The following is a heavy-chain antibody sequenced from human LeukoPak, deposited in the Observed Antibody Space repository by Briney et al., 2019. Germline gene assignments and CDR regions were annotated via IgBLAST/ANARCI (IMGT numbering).Heavy chain of an antibody. J-gene: IGHJ3*02. CDR2: INQDGSEK. D-gene: IGHD5-18*01. Sequence: GGSLRLSCVASGFTFSSYWMAWVRQAPGKGLEWVANINQDGSEKNYVDSVKGRFTISRDNAKNSLCLQMNSLRAEDTAVYYCARDRGYSTFDKWGQGTMVTVSS. CDR3: ARDRGYSTFDK. V-gene: IGHV3-7*05. CDR1: GFTFSSYW.